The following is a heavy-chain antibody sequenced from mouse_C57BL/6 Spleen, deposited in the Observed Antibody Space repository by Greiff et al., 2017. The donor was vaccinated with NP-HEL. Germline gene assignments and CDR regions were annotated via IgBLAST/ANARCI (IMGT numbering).Heavy chain of an antibody. D-gene: IGHD1-1*01. J-gene: IGHJ4*01. CDR3: ARSHYGSSYSYAMDY. Sequence: DVQLVESGGGLVQPGGSLSLSCAASGFTFTDYYMSWVRQPPGKALEWLGFIRNKANGYTTEYSASVKGRFTISRDNSQSILYLQMNALRAEDSATYYCARSHYGSSYSYAMDYWGQGTSVTVSS. CDR1: GFTFTDYY. V-gene: IGHV7-3*01. CDR2: IRNKANGYTT.